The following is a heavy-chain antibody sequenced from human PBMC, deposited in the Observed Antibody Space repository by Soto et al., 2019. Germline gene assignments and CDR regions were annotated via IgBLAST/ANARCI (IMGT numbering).Heavy chain of an antibody. Sequence: PSETLSLTCTVSGGSISSSSYYWGLIRQPPGKGLEWIGSIYYSGSTYYNPSLKSRVTISVDTSKSQFSLKLSSVTAADTAVYYCARDYYDSSGYDYWGQGTLVTVSS. D-gene: IGHD3-22*01. CDR3: ARDYYDSSGYDY. CDR2: IYYSGST. CDR1: GGSISSSSYY. V-gene: IGHV4-39*02. J-gene: IGHJ4*02.